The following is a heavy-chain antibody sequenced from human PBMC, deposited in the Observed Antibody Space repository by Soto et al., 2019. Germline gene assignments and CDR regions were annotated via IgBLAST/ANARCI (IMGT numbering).Heavy chain of an antibody. J-gene: IGHJ5*02. D-gene: IGHD2-2*02. V-gene: IGHV4-59*01. CDR1: AGSISSYY. CDR3: ARVLVPAAIGRRWFDP. Sequence: LPDTLSLPFTVSAGSISSYYCSWIRQPPGKGLEWIGYIYYSGSTNYNPSLKSRVTISVDTSKNQFSLKLSSVTAADTAVYYCARVLVPAAIGRRWFDPWGQGTMVTVSS. CDR2: IYYSGST.